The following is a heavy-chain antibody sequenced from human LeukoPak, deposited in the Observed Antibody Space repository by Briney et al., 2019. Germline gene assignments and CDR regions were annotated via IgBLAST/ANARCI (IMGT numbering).Heavy chain of an antibody. CDR2: IIPILGIA. D-gene: IGHD3-16*01. CDR3: ARDSYSVGNMITFGGVDY. J-gene: IGHJ4*02. V-gene: IGHV1-69*04. Sequence: SVKVSCKASGGTLSSYAISWVRQAPGQGLEWMGRIIPILGIANYAQKFQGRVTITADKSTSTAYMELSSLRSEDTAVYYCARDSYSVGNMITFGGVDYWGQGTLVTVSS. CDR1: GGTLSSYA.